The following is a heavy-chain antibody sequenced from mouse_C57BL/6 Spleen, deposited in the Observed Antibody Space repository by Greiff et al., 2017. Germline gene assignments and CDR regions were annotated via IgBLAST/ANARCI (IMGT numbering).Heavy chain of an antibody. CDR1: GFSFTSYG. CDR2: IWSGGST. D-gene: IGHD1-1*01. J-gene: IGHJ1*03. Sequence: QVQLQQSGPGLVQPSQSLSITCTVSGFSFTSYGVHWVRQSPGKGLEWLGEIWSGGSTDYNAAFISRLGISKDNSKSQVYFKMNSLQADDTAIYYCARMGYYGSSCWYFDVWGTGTTVTVSS. CDR3: ARMGYYGSSCWYFDV. V-gene: IGHV2-2*01.